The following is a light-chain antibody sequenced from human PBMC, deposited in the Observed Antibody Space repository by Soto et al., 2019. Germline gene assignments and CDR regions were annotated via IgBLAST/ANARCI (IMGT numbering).Light chain of an antibody. V-gene: IGKV1D-13*01. Sequence: IQLTQSPSSLSASVGDRVTITCRAGQDISSALAWYQQKPGKAPKLLLYDASSLDAGVPSRFSGSGPGTDFTLSITSLRPEDFATYYCQQFNDFPLTFGGGTKVQIK. J-gene: IGKJ4*01. CDR1: QDISSA. CDR3: QQFNDFPLT. CDR2: DAS.